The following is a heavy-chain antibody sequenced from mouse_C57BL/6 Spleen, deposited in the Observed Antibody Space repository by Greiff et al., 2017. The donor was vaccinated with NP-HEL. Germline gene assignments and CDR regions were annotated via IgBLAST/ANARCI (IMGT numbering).Heavy chain of an antibody. CDR3: ARDNYDGSSYVPLYYAMDY. Sequence: EVKLVESGGGLVKPGGSLKLSCAASGFTFSSYAMSWVRQTPEKRLEWVATISDGGSYTYYPDNVKGRFTISRDNAKNNLYLQMSHLKSEDTAMYYCARDNYDGSSYVPLYYAMDYWGQGTSVTVAS. CDR2: ISDGGSYT. J-gene: IGHJ4*01. V-gene: IGHV5-4*01. D-gene: IGHD1-1*01. CDR1: GFTFSSYA.